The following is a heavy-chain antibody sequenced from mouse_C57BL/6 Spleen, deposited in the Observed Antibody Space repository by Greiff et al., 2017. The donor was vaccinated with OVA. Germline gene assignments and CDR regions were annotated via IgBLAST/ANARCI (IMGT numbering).Heavy chain of an antibody. D-gene: IGHD1-1*01. V-gene: IGHV1-52*01. Sequence: QVQLQQPGAELVRPGSSVKLSCKASGYTFTSYWMHWVKQRPIQGLEWIGNIDPSDSETHYNQKFKDKATLTVDKSSSTAYMQLSSLTSEDSAVYYCARLLYGSSSGYYYAMDYWGQGTSVTVSS. CDR3: ARLLYGSSSGYYYAMDY. J-gene: IGHJ4*01. CDR2: IDPSDSET. CDR1: GYTFTSYW.